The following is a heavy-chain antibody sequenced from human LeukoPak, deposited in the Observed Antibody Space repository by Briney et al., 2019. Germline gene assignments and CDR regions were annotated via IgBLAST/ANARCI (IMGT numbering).Heavy chain of an antibody. Sequence: PGGSLRLSCAASGFPFSSYAMHWVRQAPGKGLEYVSGISSNGGNTDYADSLKGRFTISRDKSKNTLYLQMSSLRAEDTAVYYCVKPAYSSGWLDYWGQGTLVTVSS. V-gene: IGHV3-64D*09. CDR2: ISSNGGNT. J-gene: IGHJ4*02. D-gene: IGHD6-19*01. CDR1: GFPFSSYA. CDR3: VKPAYSSGWLDY.